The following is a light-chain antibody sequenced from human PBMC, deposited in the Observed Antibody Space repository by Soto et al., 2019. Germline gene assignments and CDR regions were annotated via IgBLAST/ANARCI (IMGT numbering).Light chain of an antibody. V-gene: IGKV3-11*01. CDR2: QTS. J-gene: IGKJ1*01. CDR1: QYINTR. Sequence: EIVLTQSPATLSSFPGDRVTLSCRASQYINTRLAWYQHRPGQAPRLLIYQTSLRAAGIPARFSASGSGTDFTLTISEVQPEDFALYYCHQRQSWPRTFGQGTKV. CDR3: HQRQSWPRT.